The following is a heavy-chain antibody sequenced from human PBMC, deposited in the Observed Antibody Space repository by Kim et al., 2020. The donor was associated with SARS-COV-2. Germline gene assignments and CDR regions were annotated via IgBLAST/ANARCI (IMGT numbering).Heavy chain of an antibody. CDR1: GGTFSSYA. CDR3: AFLRGYGDYVGNWFDP. Sequence: SVKVSCKASGGTFSSYAISWVRQAPGQGLEWMGGIIPIFGTANYAQKFQGRVTITADESTSTAYMELSSLRSEDTAVYYCAFLRGYGDYVGNWFDPWGQGTLVTVSS. CDR2: IIPIFGTA. V-gene: IGHV1-69*13. J-gene: IGHJ5*02. D-gene: IGHD4-17*01.